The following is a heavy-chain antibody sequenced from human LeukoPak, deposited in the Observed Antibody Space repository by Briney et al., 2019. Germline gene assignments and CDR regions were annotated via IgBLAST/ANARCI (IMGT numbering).Heavy chain of an antibody. CDR2: MNPNSGNT. Sequence: ASVKVFCKASGYTFTSYYINWGRHAPGQGLEGMGWMNPNSGNTGYAQKFQGRVTITRNASISTAYMELSSLRSEDTAVYYCARGTRDCSSTSRLYYFDYWGQGTLVTVSS. V-gene: IGHV1-8*03. CDR1: GYTFTSYY. D-gene: IGHD2-2*01. CDR3: ARGTRDCSSTSRLYYFDY. J-gene: IGHJ4*02.